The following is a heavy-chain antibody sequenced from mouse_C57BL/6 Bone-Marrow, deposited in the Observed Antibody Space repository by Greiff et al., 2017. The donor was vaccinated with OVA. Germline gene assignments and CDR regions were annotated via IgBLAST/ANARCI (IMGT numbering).Heavy chain of an antibody. V-gene: IGHV14-4*01. CDR2: IDPENGDT. D-gene: IGHD1-1*01. Sequence: EVQLQQSGAELVRPGASVKLSCTASGFNIKDDYMHWVKQRPEQGLEWIGWIDPENGDTEYASKFQGKATITADTSSNTAYLQLSSLTSEDTAVYYCTTVFYYYGSNGPWYFGVWGTGTTVTVSS. CDR3: TTVFYYYGSNGPWYFGV. J-gene: IGHJ1*03. CDR1: GFNIKDDY.